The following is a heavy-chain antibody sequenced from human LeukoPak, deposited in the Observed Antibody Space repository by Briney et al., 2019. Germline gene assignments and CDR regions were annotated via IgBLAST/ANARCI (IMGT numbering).Heavy chain of an antibody. V-gene: IGHV5-51*01. Sequence: VSLKISCKVSGYKFASYGIGWVRQMPGKGLEWMGIIYPDDSETRYSPSFQGQVTISADKSITTAYLQWSSLKASDTAIYYCARANRRGYNSTAGLDSWGQGTLVTVSS. CDR1: GYKFASYG. J-gene: IGHJ4*02. CDR2: IYPDDSET. CDR3: ARANRRGYNSTAGLDS. D-gene: IGHD5-18*01.